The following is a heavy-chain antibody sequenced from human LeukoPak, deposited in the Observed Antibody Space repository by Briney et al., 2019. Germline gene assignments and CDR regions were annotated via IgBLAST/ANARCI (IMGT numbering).Heavy chain of an antibody. CDR2: INTNTGNP. V-gene: IGHV7-4-1*02. D-gene: IGHD6-13*01. Sequence: GASVKVSCKASGYTFTSYGISWVRQAPGQGLEWMGWINTNTGNPTYAQGFTGRFVFSLDTSVSTAYLQISSLKAEDTAVYYCARDEAAAGVPFDYWGQGTLVTVSS. CDR3: ARDEAAAGVPFDY. CDR1: GYTFTSYG. J-gene: IGHJ4*02.